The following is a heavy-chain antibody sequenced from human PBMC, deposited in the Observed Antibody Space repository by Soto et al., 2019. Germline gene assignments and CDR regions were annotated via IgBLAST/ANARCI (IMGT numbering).Heavy chain of an antibody. CDR1: GFTFDDYA. D-gene: IGHD1-26*01. CDR3: AKDITPLLHRSYYYYYGMDV. Sequence: GGSLRLSCAASGFTFDDYAMHWVRQAPGKGLEWVSGISWNSGSIGYADSVKGRFTISRDNAKNSLYLQMNSLRAEDTALYYCAKDITPLLHRSYYYYYGMDVWGQGTTVTVSS. CDR2: ISWNSGSI. J-gene: IGHJ6*02. V-gene: IGHV3-9*01.